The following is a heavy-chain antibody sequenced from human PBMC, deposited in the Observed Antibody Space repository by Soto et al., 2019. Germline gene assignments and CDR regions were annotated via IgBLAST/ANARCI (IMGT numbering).Heavy chain of an antibody. J-gene: IGHJ4*02. CDR1: GGSISSSSYY. Sequence: SETLSLTCTVSGGSISSSSYYWGWIRQPPGKGLEWIGSIYYSGGTYYNPSLKSRVTISVDTSKNQFSLKLSSVTAADTAVYYCARHRPLKYTAMVPYYFDYWGQGTLVTVSS. CDR3: ARHRPLKYTAMVPYYFDY. V-gene: IGHV4-39*01. CDR2: IYYSGGT. D-gene: IGHD5-18*01.